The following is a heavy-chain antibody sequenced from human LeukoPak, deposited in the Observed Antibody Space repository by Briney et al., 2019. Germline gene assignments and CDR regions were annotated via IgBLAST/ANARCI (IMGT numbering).Heavy chain of an antibody. D-gene: IGHD3-22*01. Sequence: GGSLRLSCAASGFTFSDYYMSWVRQAPGKGLEWVAVIWYDGSNKYYADSVKGRFTISRDNSKNTLYLQMNSLRAEDTAVYYCARENYDSSGSNGYYYYYMDVWGKGTTVTVSS. CDR2: IWYDGSNK. CDR1: GFTFSDYY. V-gene: IGHV3-33*08. CDR3: ARENYDSSGSNGYYYYYMDV. J-gene: IGHJ6*03.